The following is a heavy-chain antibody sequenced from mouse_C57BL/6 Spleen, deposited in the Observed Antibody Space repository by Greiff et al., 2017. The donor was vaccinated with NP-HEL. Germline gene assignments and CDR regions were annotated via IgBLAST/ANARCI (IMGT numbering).Heavy chain of an antibody. Sequence: QVQLQQSGPELVKPGASVKISCKASGYAFSSSWMNWVKQRPGKGLEWIGRIYPGDGDTNYNGKFKGKATLTADKSSSTAYMQLSSLTSEDSAVYFCARSTTTVVPRGMAMDYWGQGTSVTVSS. D-gene: IGHD1-1*01. V-gene: IGHV1-82*01. CDR3: ARSTTTVVPRGMAMDY. CDR2: IYPGDGDT. CDR1: GYAFSSSW. J-gene: IGHJ4*01.